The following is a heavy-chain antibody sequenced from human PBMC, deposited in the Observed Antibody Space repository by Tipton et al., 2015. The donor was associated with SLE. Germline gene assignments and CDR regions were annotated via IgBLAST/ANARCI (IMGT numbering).Heavy chain of an antibody. CDR3: ARLQWTLATSYFFDY. Sequence: VQLVQSGAEVKKPGDFLKISCKGSGYSFTDHWVAWVRQMTGKGLEWMGIIHPGDSETRYSPSFRGQVTISADRSIFTAFLQWKGLKPSDSATYFCARLQWTLATSYFFDYWGLGTLVSVSS. V-gene: IGHV5-51*01. CDR1: GYSFTDHW. CDR2: IHPGDSET. J-gene: IGHJ4*02. D-gene: IGHD5-12*01.